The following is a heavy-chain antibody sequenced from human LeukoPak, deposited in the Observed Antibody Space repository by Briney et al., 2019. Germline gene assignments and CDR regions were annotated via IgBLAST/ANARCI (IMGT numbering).Heavy chain of an antibody. CDR3: ARSGQQLEFDY. CDR1: GFTFSSYS. J-gene: IGHJ4*02. CDR2: ISSSSSYI. Sequence: GGSLRLSCAASGFTFSSYSMNWVRQAPGKGLEWVSSISSSSSYIYHADSVKGRFTISRDNAKNSLYLQMNSLRAEDTAVYYCARSGQQLEFDYWGQGTLVTVSS. V-gene: IGHV3-21*01. D-gene: IGHD6-13*01.